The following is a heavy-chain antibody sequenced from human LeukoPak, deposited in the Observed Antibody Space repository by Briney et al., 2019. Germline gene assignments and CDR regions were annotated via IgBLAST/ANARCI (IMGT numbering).Heavy chain of an antibody. J-gene: IGHJ4*02. CDR2: ISGSSSYI. Sequence: PGGSLRLSCEASGFTFSDYSMNWVRQAPGKGLEWVSAISGSSSYIHYADSAKGRFTISRDNAKNSLYLQMNSLRAEDTAVYYCVSFYETYWGRGTLATVSS. D-gene: IGHD2/OR15-2a*01. CDR1: GFTFSDYS. CDR3: VSFYETY. V-gene: IGHV3-21*01.